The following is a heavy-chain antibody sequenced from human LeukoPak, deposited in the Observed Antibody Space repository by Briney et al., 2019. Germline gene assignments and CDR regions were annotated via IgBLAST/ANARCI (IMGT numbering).Heavy chain of an antibody. CDR2: ISGSGGST. CDR1: GITLSNYG. CDR3: AKDPVQGAFDI. V-gene: IGHV3-23*01. Sequence: PGGSLRLSCAVSGITLSNYGMSWVRQAPGKGLEWVSAISGSGGSTYYADSVKGRFTISRDNSKNTLYLQMNSLRAEDTAVYYCAKDPVQGAFDIWGQGTMVTVSS. J-gene: IGHJ3*02.